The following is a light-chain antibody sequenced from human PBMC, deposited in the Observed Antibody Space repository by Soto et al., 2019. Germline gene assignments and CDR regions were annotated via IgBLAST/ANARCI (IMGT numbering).Light chain of an antibody. Sequence: EIVLTQSPGTLSLSPGERATLSCRASQSVSSDYLAWYQQIPGQAPRLLIYGASSRATGIPDRFGGSGSGTDFTLTISRLEPEDFAVYYCQQSGSSSFTFGQGTKLEIK. CDR2: GAS. V-gene: IGKV3-20*01. J-gene: IGKJ2*01. CDR1: QSVSSDY. CDR3: QQSGSSSFT.